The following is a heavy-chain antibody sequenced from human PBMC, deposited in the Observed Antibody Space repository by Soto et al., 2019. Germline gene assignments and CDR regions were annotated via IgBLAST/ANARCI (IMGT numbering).Heavy chain of an antibody. Sequence: GGSLRLSCSASGFTFSSYAMHWVRQAPGKGLEYVSAISSNGGSTYYADSVKGRFTISRDNSKNTLYLQMSSLRAEDTAVYYCVTQSDCSSTSCYGADPFFGWFDPWGQGTLVTVSS. D-gene: IGHD2-2*01. V-gene: IGHV3-64D*08. CDR3: VTQSDCSSTSCYGADPFFGWFDP. J-gene: IGHJ5*02. CDR2: ISSNGGST. CDR1: GFTFSSYA.